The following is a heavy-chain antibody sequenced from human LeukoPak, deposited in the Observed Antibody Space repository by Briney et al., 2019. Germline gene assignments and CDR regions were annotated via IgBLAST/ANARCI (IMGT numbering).Heavy chain of an antibody. CDR1: GGSISSGSYY. V-gene: IGHV4-61*02. Sequence: TSQTLSLTCTVSGGSISSGSYYWSWIRQPAGKGLEWIGRIYTSGSTNYNPSLKSRVTISVDTSKNQFSLKLSSVTAADTAVYYCASVVSGAFDIWGQGTMVTVSS. J-gene: IGHJ3*02. D-gene: IGHD2-15*01. CDR3: ASVVSGAFDI. CDR2: IYTSGST.